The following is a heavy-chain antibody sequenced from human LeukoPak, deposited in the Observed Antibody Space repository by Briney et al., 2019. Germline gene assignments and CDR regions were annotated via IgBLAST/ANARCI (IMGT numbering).Heavy chain of an antibody. J-gene: IGHJ4*02. V-gene: IGHV3-15*01. D-gene: IGHD3-10*01. CDR3: TPLLLWSGEFPVDY. CDR1: GFTFSNAW. CDR2: IKSKTDGGTT. Sequence: GGSLRLSCAASGFTFSNAWMSWVRQAPGKGLEWVGRIKSKTDGGTTDYAAPVKGRFTISRDDSKNTLYLQMNSLKTEDTAVYYCTPLLLWSGEFPVDYWGQGTLVTVSS.